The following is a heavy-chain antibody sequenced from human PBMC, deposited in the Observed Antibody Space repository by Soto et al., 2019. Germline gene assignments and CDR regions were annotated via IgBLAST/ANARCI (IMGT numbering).Heavy chain of an antibody. CDR3: ARERSSGAFDI. J-gene: IGHJ3*02. V-gene: IGHV1-8*01. CDR2: MNPNSGNT. D-gene: IGHD1-26*01. Sequence: QVQLVQSGAEVKKPGASVKVSCKTSGYTFTSYDINWVRQATGQGLEWMGWMNPNSGNTAYAQKFQGRVTMTSNTSISTAYMALSSLRAADTAVYYCARERSSGAFDIWCQGKMVTVSS. CDR1: GYTFTSYD.